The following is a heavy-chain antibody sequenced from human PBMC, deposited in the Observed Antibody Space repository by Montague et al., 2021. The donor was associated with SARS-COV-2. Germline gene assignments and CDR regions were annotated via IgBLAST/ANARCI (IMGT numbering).Heavy chain of an antibody. D-gene: IGHD3-9*01. J-gene: IGHJ4*02. CDR3: TRAKLRYFDWLLRTDKLYYFDY. CDR1: GFTFGDYA. V-gene: IGHV3-49*04. Sequence: SLRLSCAASGFTFGDYAMSWVRQAPGKGLEWVGFIRSKAYGGTTEYAASVKGRFTISRDDSKSIAYLQMNSLKTEDTAVYYCTRAKLRYFDWLLRTDKLYYFDYWGQGTLVTVSS. CDR2: IRSKAYGGTT.